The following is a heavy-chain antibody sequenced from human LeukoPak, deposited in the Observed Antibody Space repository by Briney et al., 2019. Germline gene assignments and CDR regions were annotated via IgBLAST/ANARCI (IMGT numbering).Heavy chain of an antibody. J-gene: IGHJ4*02. CDR2: IYYSGST. CDR3: ARGYGYYFDY. D-gene: IGHD5-18*01. V-gene: IGHV4-59*01. CDR1: GGSISSYY. Sequence: SETLSLTCTVSGGSISSYYWSWIRQSPGKGLEWFGDIYYSGSTNYNPSLKSRVTISVDTSKSQFSLKLSSVTAADTAVYYCARGYGYYFDYWGQGTLVTVSS.